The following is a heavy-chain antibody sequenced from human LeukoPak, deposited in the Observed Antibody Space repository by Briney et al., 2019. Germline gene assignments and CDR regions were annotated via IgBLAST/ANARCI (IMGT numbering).Heavy chain of an antibody. V-gene: IGHV1-46*01. CDR1: GYSFTSNY. CDR3: ATDRGWRTSGYYLYYFEY. D-gene: IGHD3-3*01. CDR2: IYPRDGST. J-gene: IGHJ4*02. Sequence: SVKVSCKASGYSFTSNYIHWVRQAPGQGLEWMGMIYPRDGSTSYAQKFQGRVTVTRDTSTSTVHMELSGLRSEDTAVYYCATDRGWRTSGYYLYYFEYWGQGTLVTYSS.